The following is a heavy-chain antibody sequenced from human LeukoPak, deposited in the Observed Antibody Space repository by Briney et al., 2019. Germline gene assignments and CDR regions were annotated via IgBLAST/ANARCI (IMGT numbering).Heavy chain of an antibody. J-gene: IGHJ4*02. V-gene: IGHV3-23*01. CDR1: GFTFSSYA. CDR3: ARERSQQWSLRGYFDY. D-gene: IGHD6-19*01. Sequence: GGSLRLSCAASGFTFSSYAMSWVRQAPGKGLEWVSAISGSGGSTYYADSVKGRFTISRDNSKNTLYLQMNSLRAEDTAVYYCARERSQQWSLRGYFDYWGQGTLVTVSS. CDR2: ISGSGGST.